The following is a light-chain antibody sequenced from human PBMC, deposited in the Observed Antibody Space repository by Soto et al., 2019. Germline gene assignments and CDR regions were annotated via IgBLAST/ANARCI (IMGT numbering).Light chain of an antibody. CDR1: QSISTY. CDR3: QQYHSSPTWT. CDR2: GAS. J-gene: IGKJ1*01. Sequence: DIQMTQSPSSLSASVGDRVTITCRASQSISTYLSWYQQKPGKVPKLLIYGASSLQTGVPSRFSGSGSGTEFIFTFSSLQPEDFATYYCQQYHSSPTWTFGQGTKVEIK. V-gene: IGKV1-39*01.